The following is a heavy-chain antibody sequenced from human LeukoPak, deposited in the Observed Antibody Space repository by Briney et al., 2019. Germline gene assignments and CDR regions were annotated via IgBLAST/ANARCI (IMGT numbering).Heavy chain of an antibody. Sequence: GGSLRLSCTASGFSFTNAWMNWVRQAPGKGLEWVGRIKSRSDGEATDYAAPVKGRFSISRDDSKKTVYLRMNYLETEDTGVYYCSTDLDGSGPGGLGSWGQGTLVSVSS. CDR3: STDLDGSGPGGLGS. CDR2: IKSRSDGEAT. J-gene: IGHJ4*02. V-gene: IGHV3-15*01. D-gene: IGHD3-10*01. CDR1: GFSFTNAW.